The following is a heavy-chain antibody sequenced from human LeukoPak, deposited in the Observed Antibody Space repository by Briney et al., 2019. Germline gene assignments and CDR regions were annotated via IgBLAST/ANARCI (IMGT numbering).Heavy chain of an antibody. V-gene: IGHV3-48*03. CDR3: ARVGGGVIVVVKNAFDI. J-gene: IGHJ3*02. CDR2: ISSSGSTI. CDR1: GFTFSSYE. Sequence: PGGSLRLSCAASGFTFSSYEMNWVRQAPGKGLEWVSYISSSGSTIYYADSVKGRFTISRDNAKNSLYLQMNSLRAEDTAVYYCARVGGGVIVVVKNAFDIWGQGTMVTVSS. D-gene: IGHD2-21*01.